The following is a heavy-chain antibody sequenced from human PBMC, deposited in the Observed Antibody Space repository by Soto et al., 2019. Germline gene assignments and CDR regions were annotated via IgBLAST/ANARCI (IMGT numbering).Heavy chain of an antibody. CDR2: IRSKTNNYAT. J-gene: IGHJ6*02. V-gene: IGHV3-73*02. Sequence: EVQLVESGGGLVQPGGSLKLSCAASGLTFSDSAIHWVRQASGKGLEWVGRIRSKTNNYATTYAASVKGRFTISRDDSKNKAYLQMNSMKTEDTAVYYCTSPKHDLRFYSYNGIDVWGQGTTVTVSS. CDR1: GLTFSDSA. D-gene: IGHD3-3*01. CDR3: TSPKHDLRFYSYNGIDV.